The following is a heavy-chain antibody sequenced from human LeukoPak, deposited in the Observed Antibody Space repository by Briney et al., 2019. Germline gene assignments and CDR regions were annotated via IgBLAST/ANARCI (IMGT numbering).Heavy chain of an antibody. CDR2: IHSSGGT. Sequence: SQTLSLTCPVSGGSISRGDYYWSWMRKPPGKGLEWIGYIHSSGGTYYNPSLKSRVTITADTSRNLFSLKLSSVTAADTAVYFRWRGNPRFPPDYWGQGTLVTVSS. D-gene: IGHD3-3*01. CDR1: GGSISRGDYY. CDR3: WRGNPRFPPDY. J-gene: IGHJ4*02. V-gene: IGHV4-30-4*08.